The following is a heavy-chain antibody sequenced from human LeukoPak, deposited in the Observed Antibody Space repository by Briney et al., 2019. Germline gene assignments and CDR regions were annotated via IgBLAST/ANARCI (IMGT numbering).Heavy chain of an antibody. CDR1: GYTFTSFD. V-gene: IGHV1-8*01. CDR2: MNPNSGNT. D-gene: IGHD2-2*01. Sequence: GASVKVSCKASGYTFTSFDINWVRQATGQGLEWMGWMNPNSGNTGYAQKFQGRVTMTRNTSISAAYMELSSLRSEDTAVYYCASICSSTSCYGFRGDWFDPWGQGTLVTVSS. J-gene: IGHJ5*02. CDR3: ASICSSTSCYGFRGDWFDP.